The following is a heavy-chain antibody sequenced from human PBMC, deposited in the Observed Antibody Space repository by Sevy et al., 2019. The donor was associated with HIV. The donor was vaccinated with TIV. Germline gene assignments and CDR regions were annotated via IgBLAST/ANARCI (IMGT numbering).Heavy chain of an antibody. D-gene: IGHD3-22*01. J-gene: IGHJ4*02. Sequence: SETLSLTCTVSGGSISSYYWSWIRQPPGKGLEWIGYIYYSGSTNYNPSLKSRVTISVDTSKNQFSLKLSSVTAADTAVYYCARGTYYYDSRGLDYWGQGTLVTVSS. V-gene: IGHV4-59*01. CDR2: IYYSGST. CDR3: ARGTYYYDSRGLDY. CDR1: GGSISSYY.